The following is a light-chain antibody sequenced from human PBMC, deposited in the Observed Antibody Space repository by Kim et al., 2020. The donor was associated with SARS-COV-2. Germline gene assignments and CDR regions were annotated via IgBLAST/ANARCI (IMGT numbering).Light chain of an antibody. J-gene: IGKJ4*01. CDR1: QSVSSY. CDR3: QQRGDWPLT. CDR2: DAS. Sequence: EIVLTQSPAILSLSPGERATLSCRASQSVSSYLAWYQQKPGQAPSLLIYDASNRATGIPARFSGSGSGTDFTLTISSLEPEDFAVYYCQQRGDWPLTFGGGTKLEI. V-gene: IGKV3-11*01.